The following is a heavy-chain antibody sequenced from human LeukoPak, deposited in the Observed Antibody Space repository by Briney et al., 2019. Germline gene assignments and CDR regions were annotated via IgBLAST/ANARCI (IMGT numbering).Heavy chain of an antibody. Sequence: TGGSLRLSCAASGFTFDDYGMSWVRQAPGKGLEWVSGINWNGGSTGYADSVKGRFTISRDNAKNSLYLQMNSLRAEDTALYYCARRGDSPNYYMDVWGKGTTVTVSS. CDR3: ARRGDSPNYYMDV. V-gene: IGHV3-20*04. CDR1: GFTFDDYG. CDR2: INWNGGST. D-gene: IGHD7-27*01. J-gene: IGHJ6*03.